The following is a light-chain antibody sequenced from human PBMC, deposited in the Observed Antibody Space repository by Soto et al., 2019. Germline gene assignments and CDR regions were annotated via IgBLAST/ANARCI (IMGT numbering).Light chain of an antibody. CDR1: QSVSSN. CDR2: GAS. Sequence: EIVMTQSPATLSVSPGERATLSCRASQSVSSNLAWYQQKPGQAPRLLIHGASTRATGIPARFSGSGSGTEFTLTISSLQSEDFAVYYCQHQSSWPRTFGQGTKVDIK. V-gene: IGKV3-15*01. CDR3: QHQSSWPRT. J-gene: IGKJ1*01.